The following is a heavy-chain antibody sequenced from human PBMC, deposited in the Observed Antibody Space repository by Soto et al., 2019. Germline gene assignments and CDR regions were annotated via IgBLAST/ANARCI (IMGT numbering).Heavy chain of an antibody. V-gene: IGHV4-39*01. CDR1: GGAIRNSIYY. J-gene: IGHJ4*02. D-gene: IGHD6-19*01. CDR3: ARHRIAVAGPLDY. CDR2: IYYDGSV. Sequence: SETLSLTCTVSGGAIRNSIYYWGWIRQPPGKGLEWIGTIYYDGSVDYSPSLKSRVTLSVDTSRTHFSVKINSVTAADTAVYFCARHRIAVAGPLDYWGQGTLVTVSS.